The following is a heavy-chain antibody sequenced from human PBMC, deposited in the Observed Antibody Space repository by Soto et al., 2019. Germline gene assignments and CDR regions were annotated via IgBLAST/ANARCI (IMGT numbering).Heavy chain of an antibody. CDR2: IYYTGST. D-gene: IGHD2-2*01. V-gene: IGHV4-59*01. Sequence: PSETLSLTCTVSGSPITCDCWGWIGQPPGKALEYLGHIYYTGSTMYNPSLTSRVTISLDTSREQFSLKLTSVTAADTAVYYCARGRHFTSASCFGLPSLWFEPWVPGTLETVS. CDR3: ARGRHFTSASCFGLPSLWFEP. CDR1: GSPITCDC. J-gene: IGHJ5*02.